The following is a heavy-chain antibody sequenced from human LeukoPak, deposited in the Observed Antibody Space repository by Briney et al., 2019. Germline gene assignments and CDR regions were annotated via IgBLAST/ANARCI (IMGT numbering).Heavy chain of an antibody. Sequence: SETLSLTCDVSGHSLSSVYTSWIRQSPEKGLEWIGFIFSGTATYIPSLQSRVTISVDTSKNTFYLKLTSVTAAESSVYYCARTRPEDHGTSYMDVWGKGTTVTVSS. CDR3: ARTRPEDHGTSYMDV. CDR2: IFSGTA. J-gene: IGHJ6*03. D-gene: IGHD4-17*01. V-gene: IGHV4-59*08. CDR1: GHSLSSVY.